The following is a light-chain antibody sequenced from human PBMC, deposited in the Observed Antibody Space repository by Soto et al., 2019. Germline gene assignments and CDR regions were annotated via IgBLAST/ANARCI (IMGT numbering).Light chain of an antibody. CDR3: MQALQSPLT. Sequence: DIVMTQSPLSLSVTPGEPASISCRSSQSLLYTNRYNYLDWYLQKPGQSPQLLIYLGSNRASGVPDRFSGSGSGTDFTVKISRVEAEDVGVYYCMQALQSPLTFGGGTKVEIK. V-gene: IGKV2-28*01. J-gene: IGKJ4*01. CDR2: LGS. CDR1: QSLLYTNRYNY.